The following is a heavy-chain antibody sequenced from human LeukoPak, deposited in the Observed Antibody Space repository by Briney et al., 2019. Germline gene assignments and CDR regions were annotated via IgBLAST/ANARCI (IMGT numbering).Heavy chain of an antibody. CDR3: ARGRSGSYRTYYYYMDV. J-gene: IGHJ6*03. D-gene: IGHD3-10*01. CDR1: GGTFISYA. CDR2: IIPIFGTA. Sequence: SVKVSCKASGGTFISYAISWVRQAPGQGLEWMGGIIPIFGTANYAQKFQGRVTITADESTSTAYMELSSLRSEDTAVYYCARGRSGSYRTYYYYMDVWGKGTTVTISS. V-gene: IGHV1-69*01.